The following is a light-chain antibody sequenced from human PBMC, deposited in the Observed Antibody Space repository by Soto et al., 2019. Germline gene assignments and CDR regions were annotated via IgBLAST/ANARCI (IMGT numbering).Light chain of an antibody. Sequence: QLVLTQPPSVSGAPGQRVTISCTGSSSNIGAGYDVHWYQQLPGTAPKLLIFGTSNRPSGVPDRFSGSKSGTSASLAITGLQAEDEADYYCQSSDSSLSGSEVFGGGTKLTVL. CDR2: GTS. V-gene: IGLV1-40*01. J-gene: IGLJ2*01. CDR3: QSSDSSLSGSEV. CDR1: SSNIGAGYD.